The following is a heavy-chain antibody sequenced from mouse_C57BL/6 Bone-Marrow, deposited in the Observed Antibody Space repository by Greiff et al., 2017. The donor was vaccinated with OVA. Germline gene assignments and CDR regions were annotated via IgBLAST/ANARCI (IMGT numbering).Heavy chain of an antibody. J-gene: IGHJ2*01. CDR2: IYPGNSDT. V-gene: IGHV1-5*01. CDR1: GYTFTSYW. D-gene: IGHD1-1*01. CDR3: TRRATTVVAMRDFDY. Sequence: VQLKESGTVLARPGASVKMSCKTSGYTFTSYWMHWVKQRPGQGLEWIGAIYPGNSDTSYNQKFKGKDKLTAVTSASTTYMELSSLTNEDSVVYYCTRRATTVVAMRDFDYWGQGTTLTVSS.